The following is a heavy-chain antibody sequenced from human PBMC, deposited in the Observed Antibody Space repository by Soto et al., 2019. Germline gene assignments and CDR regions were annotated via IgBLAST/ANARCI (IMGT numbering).Heavy chain of an antibody. Sequence: EASVKVSCKASGDTFGRFTINWVRQAPGQGLEWMGGIKPISDITNYAQRFQGRVTFTADASTSTVYLELSSLRSEDTAMYYCARDPSTINKLIGVWFDPWGQGTLVTVSS. D-gene: IGHD4-4*01. CDR1: GDTFGRFT. CDR3: ARDPSTINKLIGVWFDP. V-gene: IGHV1-69*13. CDR2: IKPISDIT. J-gene: IGHJ5*02.